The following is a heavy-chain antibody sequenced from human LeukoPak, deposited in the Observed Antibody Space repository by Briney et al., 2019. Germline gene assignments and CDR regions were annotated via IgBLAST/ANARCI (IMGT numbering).Heavy chain of an antibody. CDR1: GFAFSVYA. CDR3: AKPISGGLAVTADWFHP. CDR2: INANSGTT. V-gene: IGHV3-23*01. Sequence: GGSLRLSCAASGFAFSVYAMSWLRQPPGKGLEWVSTINANSGTTSYAASVRGRFTISRDNSKNALYLQLNTLRDDDTASYYCAKPISGGLAVTADWFHPWGQGTLVGVSS. D-gene: IGHD2-21*02. J-gene: IGHJ5*01.